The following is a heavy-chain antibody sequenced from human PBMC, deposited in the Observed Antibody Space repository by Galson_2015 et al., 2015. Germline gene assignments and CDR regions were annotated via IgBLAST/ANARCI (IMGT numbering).Heavy chain of an antibody. J-gene: IGHJ4*02. V-gene: IGHV3-30*01. CDR1: GFSFSDHA. D-gene: IGHD2-15*01. CDR3: AKGSYCSGNSCYAREGDFDY. CDR2: ISYDESYK. Sequence: SLRLSCAGSGFSFSDHAMHWVRQSPGKGLEWVAFISYDESYKFYADSVKGRFTISRDNSRNTLYLQMDSLGTDDAAVYYCAKGSYCSGNSCYAREGDFDYWVQGTLVTVSS.